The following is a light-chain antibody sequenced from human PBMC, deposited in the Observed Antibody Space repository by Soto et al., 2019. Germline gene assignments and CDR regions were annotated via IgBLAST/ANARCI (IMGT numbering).Light chain of an antibody. J-gene: IGLJ3*02. CDR1: SSDVGGYNY. CDR3: SSYAGSNSWV. CDR2: EVS. V-gene: IGLV2-8*01. Sequence: QSARTQPPSASGSPGQSVTISCTGTSSDVGGYNYVSWYQQHPGKAPKFMIYEVSKRPSGVPDRFSGSKSGNTASLTVSGLQAEDEADYYCSSYAGSNSWVFGGGTKLTVL.